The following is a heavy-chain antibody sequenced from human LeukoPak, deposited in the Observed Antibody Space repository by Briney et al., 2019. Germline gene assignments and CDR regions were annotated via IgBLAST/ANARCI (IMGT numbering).Heavy chain of an antibody. V-gene: IGHV1-69*01. CDR2: IIPIFGTA. J-gene: IGHJ4*02. CDR3: ARASPVYSSSWSPLDY. Sequence: SVTVSCKASGGTFSSYAISWVRQAPGQGLEWMGGIIPIFGTANYAQKFQGRVTITADESTSTAYMELSSLRSEDTAVYYCARASPVYSSSWSPLDYWGQGTLVTVSS. CDR1: GGTFSSYA. D-gene: IGHD6-13*01.